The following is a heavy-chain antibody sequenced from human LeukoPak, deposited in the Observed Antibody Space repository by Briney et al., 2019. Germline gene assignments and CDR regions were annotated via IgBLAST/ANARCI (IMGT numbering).Heavy chain of an antibody. J-gene: IGHJ3*02. D-gene: IGHD3-9*01. CDR2: IYYSGST. Sequence: SETLSLTCTVSVGSISSSSYYWGWIRQPPGKGLEWIGSIYYSGSTYYNPSLKRRVTISVDTSKNQFSLKLSSVTAADTAVYYCARTHIIGNKLRYFDWLSYAKKDDAFDIWGQGTMVTVSS. CDR3: ARTHIIGNKLRYFDWLSYAKKDDAFDI. CDR1: VGSISSSSYY. V-gene: IGHV4-39*07.